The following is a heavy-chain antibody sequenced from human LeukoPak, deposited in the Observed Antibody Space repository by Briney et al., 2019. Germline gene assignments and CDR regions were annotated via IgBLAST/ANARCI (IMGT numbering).Heavy chain of an antibody. CDR3: ARETSGSSIDY. J-gene: IGHJ4*02. D-gene: IGHD1-26*01. V-gene: IGHV4-39*02. CDR2: IYYSGST. CDR1: GGSISSSSYY. Sequence: NPSETLSLTCTVSGGSISSSSYYWNWIRQPPGKGLEWIGSIYYSGSTYYNPSLKSRVTISVDTSTNPFSLKLSSVTAADTAVYYCARETSGSSIDYWGQGTLVTVSS.